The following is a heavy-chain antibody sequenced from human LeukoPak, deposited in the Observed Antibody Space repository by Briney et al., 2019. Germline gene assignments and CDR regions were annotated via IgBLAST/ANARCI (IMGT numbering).Heavy chain of an antibody. J-gene: IGHJ3*02. CDR1: GGTFSSYA. CDR3: ARLVEVAADDAFDI. V-gene: IGHV1-69*13. D-gene: IGHD6-19*01. CDR2: IIPIFGTA. Sequence: GASVKVSCKASGGTFSSYAISWVRQAPGQGLEWMGGIIPIFGTANYAQKFQGRVTITADESTSTAYMELSSLRSEDTAVYYCARLVEVAADDAFDIWGQGTMVTVSS.